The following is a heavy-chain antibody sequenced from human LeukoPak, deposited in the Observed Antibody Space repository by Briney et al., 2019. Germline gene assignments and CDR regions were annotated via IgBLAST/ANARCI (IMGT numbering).Heavy chain of an antibody. V-gene: IGHV4-59*01. D-gene: IGHD3-22*01. CDR1: GGSISSYY. Sequence: PSETLSLTCTVSGGSISSYYWSWIRQPPGKGLEWIGYIYYSGSTNYNPSLKSRVTISVDTSKNQFSLKLSSVTAADTAVYYCARAPNGNSSGYYYYYMDVWGKGTTVTISS. CDR3: ARAPNGNSSGYYYYYMDV. CDR2: IYYSGST. J-gene: IGHJ6*03.